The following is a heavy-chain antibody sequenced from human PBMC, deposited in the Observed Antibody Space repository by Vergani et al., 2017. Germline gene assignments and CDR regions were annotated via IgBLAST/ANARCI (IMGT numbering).Heavy chain of an antibody. D-gene: IGHD2-2*02. V-gene: IGHV4-31*03. CDR3: ARGGRGYCSSTSCYTGRFDP. J-gene: IGHJ5*02. CDR1: GGSISSGGYY. Sequence: QVQLQESGPGLVKPSQTLSLTCTVSGGSISSGGYYWSWIRQHPGKGLEWIGYIYYSGSTYYNPSLKSRVTISVDTSKNQFSLKLTSVTAGDTAVYYCARGGRGYCSSTSCYTGRFDPWGQGTLVTVSS. CDR2: IYYSGST.